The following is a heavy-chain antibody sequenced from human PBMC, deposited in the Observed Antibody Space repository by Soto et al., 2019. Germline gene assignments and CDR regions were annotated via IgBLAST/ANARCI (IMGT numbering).Heavy chain of an antibody. CDR2: IIPIFGTA. CDR1: GGTFSSYA. J-gene: IGHJ4*02. V-gene: IGHV1-69*12. CDR3: ATHVDTAMVHTQYYFDY. Sequence: QVQLVQSGAEVKKPGSSVKVSCKASGGTFSSYAISWVRQAPGQGLEWMGGIIPIFGTANYAQTFQGRVTITADESTSTAYMELSSLRSYDTAVYYCATHVDTAMVHTQYYFDYWGQGTLVTVSS. D-gene: IGHD5-18*01.